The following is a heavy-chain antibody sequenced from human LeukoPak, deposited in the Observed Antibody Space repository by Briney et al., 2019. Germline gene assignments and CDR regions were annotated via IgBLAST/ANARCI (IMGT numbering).Heavy chain of an antibody. V-gene: IGHV4-39*01. CDR3: ARGPGIAAAGTDFDY. J-gene: IGHJ4*02. Sequence: SETLSLTCTVSGDSISSSTYYWGWIRQPPGKGLEWIGSIYYSGHTYYNPSLKSRVTISLDTSKTQFSLNLISVTAADTAVYYCARGPGIAAAGTDFDYWGRGTLVTVSS. CDR2: IYYSGHT. D-gene: IGHD6-13*01. CDR1: GDSISSSTYY.